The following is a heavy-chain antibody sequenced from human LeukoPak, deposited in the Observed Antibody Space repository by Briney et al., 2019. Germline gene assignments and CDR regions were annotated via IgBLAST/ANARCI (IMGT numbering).Heavy chain of an antibody. V-gene: IGHV3-64*01. Sequence: GGSLRLSCAASGFTSSSYAMHWVRQAPGKGLEYVSAISSNGGSTYYANSVKGRFTISRDNSKNTLYLQMGSLRAEDMAVYYCARGGLRFYYYGMDVWGQGTTVTVSS. CDR2: ISSNGGST. J-gene: IGHJ6*02. D-gene: IGHD3-3*01. CDR1: GFTSSSYA. CDR3: ARGGLRFYYYGMDV.